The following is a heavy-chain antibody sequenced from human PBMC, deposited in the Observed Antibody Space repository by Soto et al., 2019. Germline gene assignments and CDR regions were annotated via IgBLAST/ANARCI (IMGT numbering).Heavy chain of an antibody. D-gene: IGHD2-15*01. Sequence: GGSLRLSCAASGFTVSTKYMSWVRQAPGKGLEWVSVIYSGGSTFYADSVKGRFTISRDNAKNTVYLQMNSLRGEDTAVYYCVRVSCSGDGGHSVHYYYYVDVWGTGTTVNVSS. CDR3: VRVSCSGDGGHSVHYYYYVDV. CDR1: GFTVSTKY. CDR2: IYSGGST. V-gene: IGHV3-66*01. J-gene: IGHJ6*03.